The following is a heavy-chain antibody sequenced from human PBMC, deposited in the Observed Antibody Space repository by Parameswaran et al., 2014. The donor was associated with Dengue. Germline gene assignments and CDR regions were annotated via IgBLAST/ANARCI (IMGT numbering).Heavy chain of an antibody. CDR2: ISAYNGNT. J-gene: IGHJ6*02. Sequence: WVRQAPGQGLEWMGWISAYNGNTNYAQKLQGRVTMTTDTSTSTAYMELRSLRSDDTAVYYCARIKGVDSSGWYRRQSSYYYGMDVWGQGTTVTVSS. D-gene: IGHD6-19*01. V-gene: IGHV1-18*01. CDR3: ARIKGVDSSGWYRRQSSYYYGMDV.